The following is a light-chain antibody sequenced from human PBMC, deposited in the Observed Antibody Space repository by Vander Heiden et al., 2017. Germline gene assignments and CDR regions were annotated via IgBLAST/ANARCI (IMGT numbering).Light chain of an antibody. Sequence: SYELTQPPTVSVSPGQTASIPCSGDKLGDKYACWYQQKPGQSLVLFIYKDSKRPSGIPERFSGSNSGTTATLTIGGTQAVDEADYYCQAGNSSTVVFGGGTKLTVL. CDR3: QAGNSSTVV. CDR2: KDS. CDR1: KLGDKY. J-gene: IGLJ2*01. V-gene: IGLV3-1*01.